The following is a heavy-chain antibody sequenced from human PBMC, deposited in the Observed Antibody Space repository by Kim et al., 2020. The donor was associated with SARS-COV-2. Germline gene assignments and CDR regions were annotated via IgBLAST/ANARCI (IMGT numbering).Heavy chain of an antibody. D-gene: IGHD6-13*01. V-gene: IGHV3-53*04. CDR1: GFTVSSNY. J-gene: IGHJ6*02. Sequence: GGSLRLSCAASGFTVSSNYMSWVRQAPGKGLEWVSVIYSGGSTYYADSVKGRFTISRHNSKNTLYLQMNSLRAEDTAVYYCARDRRSSWYTIHPGGMDVWGQGTTVTVSS. CDR2: IYSGGST. CDR3: ARDRRSSWYTIHPGGMDV.